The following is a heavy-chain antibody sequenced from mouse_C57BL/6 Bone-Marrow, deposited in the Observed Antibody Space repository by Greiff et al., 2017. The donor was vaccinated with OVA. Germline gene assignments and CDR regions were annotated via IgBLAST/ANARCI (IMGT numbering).Heavy chain of an antibody. J-gene: IGHJ4*01. D-gene: IGHD4-1*01. Sequence: EVKLMESGGGLVQPGGSLKLSCAASGFTFSDYYMYWVRQTPEKRLEWVAYISNGGGSTYYPDTVKGRFTISRDNAKNTLYLQMSRLKSEDTAMYYCARQNWAYAMDYWGQGTSVTVSS. CDR2: ISNGGGST. CDR1: GFTFSDYY. V-gene: IGHV5-12*01. CDR3: ARQNWAYAMDY.